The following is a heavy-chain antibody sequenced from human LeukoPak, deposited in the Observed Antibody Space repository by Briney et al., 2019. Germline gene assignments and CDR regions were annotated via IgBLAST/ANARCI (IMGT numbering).Heavy chain of an antibody. D-gene: IGHD1-26*01. V-gene: IGHV4-59*01. Sequence: TSETLSLTCTVSGGSISSYYGSWIRPPPGKGLEWVGYIYYSGSTNYNPSLKSQVTISVATSKNQFSLKLSSVTAADTAVYYCARDRYSGSFPGYYYMDVWGKGTTVTVSS. CDR3: ARDRYSGSFPGYYYMDV. CDR2: IYYSGST. J-gene: IGHJ6*03. CDR1: GGSISSYY.